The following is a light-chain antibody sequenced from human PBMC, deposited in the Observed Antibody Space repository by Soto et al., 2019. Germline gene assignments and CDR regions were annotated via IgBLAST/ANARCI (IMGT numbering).Light chain of an antibody. CDR3: SSYAGSSNVV. Sequence: QSALTQPPSASGSPGQSVTTSSTGTSSDVGAYNSVSWYQQHPGKAPKLMIYDVTKRPSGVPDRFSGSNSGNTASLTVSGLQAEDEADYYCSSYAGSSNVVFGGGTKLTVL. J-gene: IGLJ2*01. CDR1: SSDVGAYNS. CDR2: DVT. V-gene: IGLV2-8*01.